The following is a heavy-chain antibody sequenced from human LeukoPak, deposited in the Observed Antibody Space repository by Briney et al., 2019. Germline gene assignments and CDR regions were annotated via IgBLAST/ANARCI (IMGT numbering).Heavy chain of an antibody. V-gene: IGHV3-11*04. CDR3: ARDGTAPGLYFDL. CDR2: ISSSGSTI. CDR1: EFTFSDYY. Sequence: GGSLRLSCAAPEFTFSDYYMTWIRQAPGKGLEWVSYISSSGSTIYYAGSVKGRFTISRDNAKNSLYLQMNGLRAEDTAVYYCARDGTAPGLYFDLWGQGTLVTVSS. J-gene: IGHJ4*01. D-gene: IGHD6-13*01.